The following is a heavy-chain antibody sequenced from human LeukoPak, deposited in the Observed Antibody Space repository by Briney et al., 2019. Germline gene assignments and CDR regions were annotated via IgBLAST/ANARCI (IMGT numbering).Heavy chain of an antibody. CDR2: IYPGDSDT. CDR1: GYSFTSYW. Sequence: GESLKISCKGSGYSFTSYWIGWVRQMPGKGLEWMGIIYPGDSDTRYSPSFQGQVTFSADKSITTAYLQWSSLKASDTALYYCARRRPHDGFDIWGQGTMVTVSS. V-gene: IGHV5-51*01. CDR3: ARRRPHDGFDI. J-gene: IGHJ3*02.